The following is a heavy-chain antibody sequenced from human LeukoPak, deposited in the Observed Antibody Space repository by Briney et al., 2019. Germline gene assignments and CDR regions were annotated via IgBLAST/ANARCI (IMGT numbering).Heavy chain of an antibody. J-gene: IGHJ3*02. CDR1: GGSISYYY. CDR3: ARSSYSSSRKGAFDI. V-gene: IGHV4-59*08. Sequence: SETLSLTCTVSGGSISYYYWSWIRQPPEKGLEWIGYMYHSGSTNYNPSLKSRVTISVDTSKNQFSLKLSSVTAADTAVYYCARSSYSSSRKGAFDIWGQGTMVTVSS. CDR2: MYHSGST. D-gene: IGHD6-13*01.